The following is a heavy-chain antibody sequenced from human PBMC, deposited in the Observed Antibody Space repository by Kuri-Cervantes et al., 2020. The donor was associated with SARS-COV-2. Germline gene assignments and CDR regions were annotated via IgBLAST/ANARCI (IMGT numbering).Heavy chain of an antibody. CDR2: INHSGST. J-gene: IGHJ4*02. V-gene: IGHV4-34*01. CDR3: ATGPFYHKRY. CDR1: GGSFSGYY. D-gene: IGHD1-1*01. Sequence: SQTLSLTCAVYGGSFSGYYWSWIRQPPGKGLEWIGEINHSGSTNYNPSRKSRVTISVDTSKNQFSLKLSSVTAADTAVYYCATGPFYHKRYWGQGTLVTVSS.